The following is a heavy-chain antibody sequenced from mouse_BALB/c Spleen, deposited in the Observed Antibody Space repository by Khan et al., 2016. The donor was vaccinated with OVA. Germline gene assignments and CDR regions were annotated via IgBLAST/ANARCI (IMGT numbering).Heavy chain of an antibody. CDR2: INPSNGYT. D-gene: IGHD2-14*01. V-gene: IGHV1-4*01. J-gene: IGHJ3*01. CDR1: GYTFTSYT. CDR3: VRDGAYHRNDGWFAY. Sequence: QVQLKQSGAELARPGASVKMSCKASGYTFTSYTIHWIKKRPGQGLEWIGYINPSNGYTNYNQKIKDMAILTTDKSSTTAYLQLSSLTSDDSAVYNCVRDGAYHRNDGWFAYWGQGTLVTVSA.